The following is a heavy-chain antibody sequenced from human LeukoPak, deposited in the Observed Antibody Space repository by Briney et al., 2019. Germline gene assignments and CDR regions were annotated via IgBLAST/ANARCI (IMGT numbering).Heavy chain of an antibody. CDR1: GFTFSSYG. D-gene: IGHD3-10*01. CDR2: IRYDGSNK. V-gene: IGHV3-30*02. CDR3: AKGDYYGSGSHHDY. Sequence: GGSLRLSCAASGFTFSSYGMHWVRQAPGKGLVWVAFIRYDGSNKYYADSVKGRFTISRDNSKNTLYLQMNSLRAEDTAVYYCAKGDYYGSGSHHDYWGQGTLVTVSS. J-gene: IGHJ4*02.